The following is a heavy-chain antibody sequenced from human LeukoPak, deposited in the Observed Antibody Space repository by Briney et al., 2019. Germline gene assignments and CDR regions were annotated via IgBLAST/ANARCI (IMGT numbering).Heavy chain of an antibody. CDR1: GLTFSSYG. CDR2: ITGRGGST. V-gene: IGHV3-23*01. CDR3: AKTTEYYYDSSSYYYGRQYFQH. J-gene: IGHJ1*01. Sequence: GGSLRLSCAASGLTFSSYGMSGVRQAPGKGLEGVSAITGRGGSTYYADSVKGRFTISRDNSKNTLYLQMNSLRAEDTAVYYCAKTTEYYYDSSSYYYGRQYFQHWGQGTLVTVSS. D-gene: IGHD3-22*01.